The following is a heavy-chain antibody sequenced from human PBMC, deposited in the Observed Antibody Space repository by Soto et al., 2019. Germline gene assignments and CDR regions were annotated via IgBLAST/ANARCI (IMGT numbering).Heavy chain of an antibody. CDR1: GGSISSGDYY. J-gene: IGHJ6*02. V-gene: IGHV4-30-4*01. D-gene: IGHD2-15*01. CDR2: IYYSGST. CDR3: ARGEGHPWVVAATHYYYYYGMDV. Sequence: KPSETLSLTCTVSGGSISSGDYYRSWIRQPPGKGLEWIGYIYYSGSTYYNPSPKSRVTISVDTSKNQFSLKLSAVTAADTAVYYCARGEGHPWVVAATHYYYYYGMDVWGQGTTVTVSS.